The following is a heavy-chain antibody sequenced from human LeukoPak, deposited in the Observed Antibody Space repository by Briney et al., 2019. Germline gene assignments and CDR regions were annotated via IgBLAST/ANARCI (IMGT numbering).Heavy chain of an antibody. CDR3: ARSITIFGVVIPLYNWFDP. D-gene: IGHD3-3*01. CDR2: ISAYNGNT. Sequence: ASVKVSCKASGYTFTSYGISWVRQAPGQGLEWMGWISAYNGNTNYAQKLQGRVTMTIDTSTSTAYMELRSLRSDDTAVYYCARSITIFGVVIPLYNWFDPWGQGTLVTVSS. V-gene: IGHV1-18*01. J-gene: IGHJ5*02. CDR1: GYTFTSYG.